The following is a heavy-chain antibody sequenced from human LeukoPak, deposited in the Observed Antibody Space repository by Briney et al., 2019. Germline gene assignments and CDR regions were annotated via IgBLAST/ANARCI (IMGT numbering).Heavy chain of an antibody. J-gene: IGHJ4*02. CDR1: GFTVSTDY. CDR2: ISSSSSLR. V-gene: IGHV3-48*02. D-gene: IGHD1-26*01. Sequence: GGSLRLSCAASGFTVSTDYMSWVRQAPGKGLEWVSYISSSSSLRYYGDSVKGRFTVSRDNAKNSLYLQMNSLRDEDTAVYYCAQGGSSGSYSTNWGQGTLVTVSS. CDR3: AQGGSSGSYSTN.